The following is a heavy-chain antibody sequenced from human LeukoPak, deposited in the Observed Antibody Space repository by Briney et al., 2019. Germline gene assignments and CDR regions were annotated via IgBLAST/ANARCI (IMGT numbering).Heavy chain of an antibody. Sequence: GGSLRLSCAASGFTFSSYSMNWVRQAPGKGLEWVAVISYDGSNKYYADSVKGRFTISRDNSKNTLYLQMNSLRAEDTAVYYCAGLHSSPRPYYFDYWGQGTLVTVSS. J-gene: IGHJ4*02. CDR3: AGLHSSPRPYYFDY. CDR2: ISYDGSNK. D-gene: IGHD6-13*01. V-gene: IGHV3-30*03. CDR1: GFTFSSYS.